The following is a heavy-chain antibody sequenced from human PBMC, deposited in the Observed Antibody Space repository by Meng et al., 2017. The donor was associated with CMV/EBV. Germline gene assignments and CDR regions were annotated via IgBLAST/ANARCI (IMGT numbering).Heavy chain of an antibody. Sequence: KVSCKGSGYSFTSYWIGWVRQMPGKGLEWMGIIYPGDSDTRYSPSFQGQVTISADKSFSTAYLQWSSLKASDTAMYYCATAPIEMATNGVFFDYWGQGTLVTVSS. CDR3: ATAPIEMATNGVFFDY. CDR2: IYPGDSDT. D-gene: IGHD5-24*01. J-gene: IGHJ4*02. CDR1: GYSFTSYW. V-gene: IGHV5-51*01.